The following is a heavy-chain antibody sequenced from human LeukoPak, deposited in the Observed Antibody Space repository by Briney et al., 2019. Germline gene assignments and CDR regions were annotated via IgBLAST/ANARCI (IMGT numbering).Heavy chain of an antibody. D-gene: IGHD6-19*01. Sequence: GGSLILSCAASGFTFSSYAMSWVRQPPGKGLEWVSAISGSGGSTYYADSVKGRFTNSRDNTKNALYLQMNSLRAEDTAVYYCAKHRAYSSGWYDYFDYWGQGTLVTVSS. CDR3: AKHRAYSSGWYDYFDY. J-gene: IGHJ4*02. CDR1: GFTFSSYA. V-gene: IGHV3-23*01. CDR2: ISGSGGST.